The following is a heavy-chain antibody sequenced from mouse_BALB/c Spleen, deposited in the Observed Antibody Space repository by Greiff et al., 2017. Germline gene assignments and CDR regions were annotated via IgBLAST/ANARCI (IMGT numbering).Heavy chain of an antibody. CDR3: ARGSGLAY. J-gene: IGHJ3*01. CDR1: GFTFSDYY. Sequence: EVQRVESGGGLVKPGGSLKLSCAASGFTFSDYYMYWVRQTPEKRLEWVATISDGGSYTYYPDSVKGRFTISRDNAKNNLYLQMSSLKSEDTAMYYCARGSGLAYWGQGTLVTVSA. CDR2: ISDGGSYT. D-gene: IGHD2-2*01. V-gene: IGHV5-4*02.